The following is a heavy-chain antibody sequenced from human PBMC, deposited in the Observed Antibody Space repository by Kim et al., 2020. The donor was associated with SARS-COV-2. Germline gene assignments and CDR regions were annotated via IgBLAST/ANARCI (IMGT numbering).Heavy chain of an antibody. CDR3: ARGRGLTTLASWFDP. Sequence: SETLSLTCSVSGGSVSSSSYYWGWVRQPPERGLEWIGTIHYNGNTWYKASLKSRITISVDTSKEQFSLQLRSVTAADTGVYFCARGRGLTTLASWFDPWGHGILVTVSS. D-gene: IGHD1-1*01. CDR1: GGSVSSSSYY. J-gene: IGHJ5*02. V-gene: IGHV4-39*01. CDR2: IHYNGNT.